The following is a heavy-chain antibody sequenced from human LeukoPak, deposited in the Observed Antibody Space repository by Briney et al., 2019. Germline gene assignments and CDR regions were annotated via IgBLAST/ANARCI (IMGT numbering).Heavy chain of an antibody. J-gene: IGHJ4*02. D-gene: IGHD3-10*01. CDR2: ISRSGSTI. V-gene: IGHV3-48*03. Sequence: GGSLRLSCAASGFTFSRYEMNWVRQAPGKGLEWVSYISRSGSTISYADSVKGRFTFSRDNDKNSLFLQMNSLRAEDTAVYYCAREVYYGSGSPRLDYWGQGTLVTVSS. CDR3: AREVYYGSGSPRLDY. CDR1: GFTFSRYE.